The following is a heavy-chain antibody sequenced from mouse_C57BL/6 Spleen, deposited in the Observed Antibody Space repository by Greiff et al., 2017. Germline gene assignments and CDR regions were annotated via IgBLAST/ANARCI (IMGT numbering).Heavy chain of an antibody. V-gene: IGHV1-78*01. J-gene: IGHJ4*01. CDR1: GYTFTDHT. CDR2: IYPRDGST. D-gene: IGHD1-1*01. CDR3: ARRYYGSSPLAMDY. Sequence: VQLQQSDAELVKPGASVKISCKVSGYTFTDHTIHWMKQRPEQGLEWIGYIYPRDGSTKYNEKFKGKATLTADTSSSTAYMQLNSLTSEDSAVDFCARRYYGSSPLAMDYWGQGTSVTVSS.